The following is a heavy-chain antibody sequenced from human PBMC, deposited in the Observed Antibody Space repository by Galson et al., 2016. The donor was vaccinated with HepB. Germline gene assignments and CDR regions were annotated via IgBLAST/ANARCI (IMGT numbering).Heavy chain of an antibody. D-gene: IGHD2/OR15-2a*01. V-gene: IGHV2-5*02. CDR3: AHAAKYGNPYYVAS. J-gene: IGHJ4*02. CDR1: GFSLTFSDRGVG. Sequence: PALVKPTQTLTLTCTFPGFSLTFSDRGVGVGWVRQPPGKALEWLAVIYWDDGKRYSPSLRSRLTITRDTSKNQVVLTVTNMDSVDTATYFCAHAAKYGNPYYVASWGQGTLVTVSS. CDR2: IYWDDGK.